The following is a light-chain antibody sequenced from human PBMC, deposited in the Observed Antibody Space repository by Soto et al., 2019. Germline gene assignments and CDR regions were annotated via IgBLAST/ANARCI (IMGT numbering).Light chain of an antibody. J-gene: IGLJ2*01. Sequence: QSVLTQPASVSGSPGQSITISCTGTSSDVGSYNLVSWYQQHPGKAPKLMIYEDTKRPSGVSNRFSGSKSVKTASLTISGLXXXXXXXYYCSSYAGSNTYVVFGGGTQL. CDR1: SSDVGSYNL. CDR2: EDT. CDR3: SSYAGSNTYVV. V-gene: IGLV2-23*01.